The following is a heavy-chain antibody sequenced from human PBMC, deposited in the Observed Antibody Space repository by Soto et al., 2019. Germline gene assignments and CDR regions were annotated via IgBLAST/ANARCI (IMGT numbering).Heavy chain of an antibody. J-gene: IGHJ4*02. CDR1: GYTFTSYA. D-gene: IGHD3-9*01. CDR3: ARGRNYDISSSIDY. V-gene: IGHV1-3*01. CDR2: INAGNGNT. Sequence: QVQLVPSGAEVKKPGASVKVSCKASGYTFTSYAMNWVRQAPGQRPEWMGWINAGNGNTKYSQKFQGRVTISRDTSASTADMELSSLKSEDTAVYYCARGRNYDISSSIDYWGQGTLVTVSS.